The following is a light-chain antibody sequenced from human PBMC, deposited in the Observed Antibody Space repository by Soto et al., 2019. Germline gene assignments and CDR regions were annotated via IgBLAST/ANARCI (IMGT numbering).Light chain of an antibody. CDR3: QQYSSTFWT. V-gene: IGKV3-20*01. CDR1: QSISSSY. J-gene: IGKJ1*01. Sequence: EIVLTQSPGTLSLSPGERATLSCRASQSISSSYLAWYQQKPGQAPRLLVYGASSRATGIPDRFSGSGSGTDFTLTNSRLEPEDFALYYCQQYSSTFWTFGQGTKVEIK. CDR2: GAS.